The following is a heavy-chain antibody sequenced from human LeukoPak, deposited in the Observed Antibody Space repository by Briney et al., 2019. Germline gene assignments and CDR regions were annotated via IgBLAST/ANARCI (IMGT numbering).Heavy chain of an antibody. CDR2: IYYSGST. Sequence: SQALSLTCTVSGGSISSGGYYWSWIRQHPGKGLEWIGYIYYSGSTYYNPSLKSRVTISVDTSKNQFSLKLSSVTAADTAVYYCAREGYSGYDAPNYFDYWGQGTLVTVSS. CDR1: GGSISSGGYY. J-gene: IGHJ4*02. D-gene: IGHD5-12*01. CDR3: AREGYSGYDAPNYFDY. V-gene: IGHV4-31*03.